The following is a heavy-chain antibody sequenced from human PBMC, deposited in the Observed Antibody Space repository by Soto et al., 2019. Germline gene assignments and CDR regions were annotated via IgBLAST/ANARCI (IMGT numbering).Heavy chain of an antibody. J-gene: IGHJ6*02. CDR3: ARGSGYCSGGSCYSMSSHYYYYGMDV. CDR1: GGTFSSYA. Sequence: GASVKVSCRASGGTFSSYAISWVRQAPGQGLEWMGGIIPIFGTANYAQKFQGRVTITADESTSTAYMELSSLRSEDTAVYYCARGSGYCSGGSCYSMSSHYYYYGMDVWGQGTTVTVSS. CDR2: IIPIFGTA. D-gene: IGHD2-15*01. V-gene: IGHV1-69*13.